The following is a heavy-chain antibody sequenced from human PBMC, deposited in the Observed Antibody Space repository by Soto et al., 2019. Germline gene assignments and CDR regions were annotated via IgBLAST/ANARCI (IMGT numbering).Heavy chain of an antibody. CDR1: GFISRSYG. D-gene: IGHD3-22*01. V-gene: IGHV3-30*18. Sequence: QVQLVESGGGVVQPGRSLRLSCAASGFISRSYGMHWVRQAPGKGLEWVAAISYDGSNKFYVDPVKGRFTISRDNSKNTVDLQMNSLRVEDTAVFYCAKDTYYHDSSGYYTFDYWGQGTLVTVSS. J-gene: IGHJ4*02. CDR3: AKDTYYHDSSGYYTFDY. CDR2: ISYDGSNK.